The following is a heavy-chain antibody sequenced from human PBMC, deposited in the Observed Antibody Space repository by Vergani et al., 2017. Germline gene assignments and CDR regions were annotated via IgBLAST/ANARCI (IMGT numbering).Heavy chain of an antibody. CDR2: IIPIFGTA. J-gene: IGHJ4*02. CDR1: GGTFSSYA. CDR3: AREGTTGTTLSQPFDY. Sequence: QVQLVQSGAEVKKPGSSVKVSCKASGGTFSSYAISWVRQALGQGLEWIGGIIPIFGTANYAQKFQGRVTITADKSTSTAYMELSSLRSEDTAVYYCAREGTTGTTLSQPFDYWGQGTLVTVSS. D-gene: IGHD1-1*01. V-gene: IGHV1-69*06.